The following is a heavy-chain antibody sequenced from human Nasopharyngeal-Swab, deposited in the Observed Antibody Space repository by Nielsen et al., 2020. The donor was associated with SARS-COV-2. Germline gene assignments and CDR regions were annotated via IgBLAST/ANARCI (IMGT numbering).Heavy chain of an antibody. CDR3: AKGNNWNSFDF. CDR1: GFTFSGYG. V-gene: IGHV3-23*01. D-gene: IGHD5-24*01. J-gene: IGHJ4*02. CDR2: LSDGGRAT. Sequence: GESLKISCAASGFTFSGYGMSLVRQAPGKGLEWVSGLSDGGRATYYADSVKGRFTVSRDNSKNILYLQMNSLRVEDTGLYYCAKGNNWNSFDFWGQGTLVTVSP.